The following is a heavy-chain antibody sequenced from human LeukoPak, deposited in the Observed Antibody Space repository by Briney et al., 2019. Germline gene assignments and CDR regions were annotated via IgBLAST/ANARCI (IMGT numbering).Heavy chain of an antibody. CDR1: GFTFSNE. CDR3: AKDRRSLVGPTNFDY. CDR2: IGGSTGRT. Sequence: GGSLRLSCAASGFTFSNEMNWVRQAPGKGLEWVSAIGGSTGRTYYADSVKGRFTVSRDNSKNTLYLQMTSLRAEDTAIYYCAKDRRSLVGPTNFDYWGQGTPVTVSS. J-gene: IGHJ4*02. V-gene: IGHV3-23*01. D-gene: IGHD1-26*01.